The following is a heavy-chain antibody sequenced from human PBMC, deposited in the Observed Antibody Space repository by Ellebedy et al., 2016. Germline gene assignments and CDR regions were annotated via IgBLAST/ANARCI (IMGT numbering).Heavy chain of an antibody. CDR1: GYSFTSYW. D-gene: IGHD6-13*01. CDR2: IYPGDSDI. CDR3: ARAPRYISSSEVFDI. V-gene: IGHV5-51*01. J-gene: IGHJ3*02. Sequence: GESLKISCKGSGYSFTSYWIGWVRQMPGKGLEWMGIIYPGDSDIIYSPSFQGQVTISAGKSISTAYLQWSSLKASDTAMYYCARAPRYISSSEVFDIWGQGTMVTVSS.